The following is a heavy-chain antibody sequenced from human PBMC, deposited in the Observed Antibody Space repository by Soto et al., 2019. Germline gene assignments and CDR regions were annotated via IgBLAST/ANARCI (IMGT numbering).Heavy chain of an antibody. CDR1: GGSISEKY. Sequence: SETLSLTCIVSGGSISEKYWNWVRQPPGKGLEWIGLIFANGHTDYNPSLKSRVTMSVDASKNQFSLRLTSMTAADTAVYYCVASLAASGLNWLDPWGRGTLVTVST. J-gene: IGHJ5*02. CDR2: IFANGHT. V-gene: IGHV4-4*07. CDR3: VASLAASGLNWLDP. D-gene: IGHD6-13*01.